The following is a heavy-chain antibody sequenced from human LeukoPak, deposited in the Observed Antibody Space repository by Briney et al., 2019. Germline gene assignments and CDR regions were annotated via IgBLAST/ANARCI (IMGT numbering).Heavy chain of an antibody. J-gene: IGHJ6*03. CDR3: ARGLLWFGELRSDYYYYYMDV. Sequence: SETLSLTCTVSGGSISSYSWSWIRQPAGKGLEWIGGIYTSGSTNYNPSLKSRVTMSVDTSKNQFSLKLSSVTAADTAVYYCARGLLWFGELRSDYYYYYMDVWGKGTTVTVSS. CDR1: GGSISSYS. V-gene: IGHV4-4*07. CDR2: IYTSGST. D-gene: IGHD3-10*01.